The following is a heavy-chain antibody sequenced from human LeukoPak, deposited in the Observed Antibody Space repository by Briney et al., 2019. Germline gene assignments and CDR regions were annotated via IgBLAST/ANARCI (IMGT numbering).Heavy chain of an antibody. Sequence: GGSLRLSCAASGFTFSSYSMNWVRQAPGKGLEWVAVLSYDGSYKNYADSVKGRFTISRDNSKNTLYLQMNSLRAKDTAIYYCARDRYYGSGSYFTSEGSDIWGQGTVVTVSS. CDR1: GFTFSSYS. CDR2: LSYDGSYK. V-gene: IGHV3-30*03. J-gene: IGHJ3*02. D-gene: IGHD3-10*01. CDR3: ARDRYYGSGSYFTSEGSDI.